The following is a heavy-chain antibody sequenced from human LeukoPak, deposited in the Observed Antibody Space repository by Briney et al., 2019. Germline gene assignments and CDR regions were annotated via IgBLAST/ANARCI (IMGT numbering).Heavy chain of an antibody. D-gene: IGHD3-22*01. V-gene: IGHV3-23*01. CDR2: ISGSGGGT. J-gene: IGHJ4*02. CDR3: AKIWAKGKYYYDSTGWPRGYFDY. CDR1: GFTFSTYG. Sequence: GGSLRLSCAASGFTFSTYGMSWVRQAPGKGLEWVSAISGSGGGTYYADSVKGRFTISRDNSKNTLYLQMNSLRAEDTAVYFCAKIWAKGKYYYDSTGWPRGYFDYWGQGTLVTVSS.